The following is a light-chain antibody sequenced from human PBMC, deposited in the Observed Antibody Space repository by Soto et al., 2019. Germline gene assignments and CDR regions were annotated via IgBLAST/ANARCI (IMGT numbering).Light chain of an antibody. CDR3: CSYAGTGTYV. J-gene: IGLJ1*01. CDR1: SSDVGNYNL. V-gene: IGLV2-23*01. Sequence: QSALTQPASVSGSPGQSITISCTGTSSDVGNYNLVSWYQQYPGKAPKLMIYEGSKRPSGVSDRFSGSKSGNTASLTISGLQAEDEADYYCCSYAGTGTYVFGTGTKVTVL. CDR2: EGS.